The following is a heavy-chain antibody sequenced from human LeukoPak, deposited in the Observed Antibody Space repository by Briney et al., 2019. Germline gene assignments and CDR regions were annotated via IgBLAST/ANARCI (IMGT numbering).Heavy chain of an antibody. CDR2: IHPSGGNS. CDR1: GYTFTSHY. Sequence: GASVKVSCKASGYTFTSHYVHWVRQAPGQGLEWMGIIHPSGGNSRNTQNFQGRVTMTRDTSTSTVYLELGSLRSEDTAVYYCARDCSSTTCQGPVLDFWGQGTLVTVSS. J-gene: IGHJ4*02. D-gene: IGHD2/OR15-2a*01. V-gene: IGHV1-46*01. CDR3: ARDCSSTTCQGPVLDF.